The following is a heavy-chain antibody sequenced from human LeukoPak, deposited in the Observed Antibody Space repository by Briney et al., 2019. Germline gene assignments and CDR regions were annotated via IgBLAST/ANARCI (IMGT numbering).Heavy chain of an antibody. CDR3: VLGFYYTGMDV. Sequence: SQTLSLTCGISGDIVSSNSAAWNWIRQSPPRGLEWLGRTYYRSKWYNDYAVSVKSRIIIKPDTSKNQFSLQLTSVTPEDTAMYYCVLGFYYTGMDVWGQGATVTVSS. CDR2: TYYRSKWYN. V-gene: IGHV6-1*01. CDR1: GDIVSSNSAA. J-gene: IGHJ6*02. D-gene: IGHD7-27*01.